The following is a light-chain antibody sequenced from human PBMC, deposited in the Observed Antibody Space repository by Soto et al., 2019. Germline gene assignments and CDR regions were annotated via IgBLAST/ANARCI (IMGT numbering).Light chain of an antibody. J-gene: IGKJ1*01. V-gene: IGKV1-5*03. CDR3: QQYNSYWT. Sequence: DIQMTQSPSTLSASVGDRVTITCRASQSISSWLAWYQQKPGKAPKLMIYKASTLKSVVPSRFSGSGSVTEVTLTISSQQTDDFETYYCQQYNSYWTFGQGIKVEIK. CDR1: QSISSW. CDR2: KAS.